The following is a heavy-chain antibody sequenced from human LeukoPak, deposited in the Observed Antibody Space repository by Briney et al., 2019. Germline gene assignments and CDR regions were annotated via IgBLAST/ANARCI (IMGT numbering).Heavy chain of an antibody. V-gene: IGHV4-39*01. CDR2: IYYSGSN. D-gene: IGHD6-13*01. CDR3: ARRTASQYSSSWYRWFDP. Sequence: SETLSLTCTVSGGSISIYYWSWIRHPPGKGLEWIGSIYYSGSNYYNPSLKSRVSISLDTSKNQFSLKLSSVTAADTAVYYCARRTASQYSSSWYRWFDPWGEGTLVTVSS. J-gene: IGHJ5*02. CDR1: GGSISIYY.